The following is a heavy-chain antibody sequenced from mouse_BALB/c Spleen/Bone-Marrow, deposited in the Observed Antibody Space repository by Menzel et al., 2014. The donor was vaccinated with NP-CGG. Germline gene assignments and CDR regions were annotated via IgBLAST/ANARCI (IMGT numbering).Heavy chain of an antibody. D-gene: IGHD2-4*01. CDR3: ARHAYYDQTEVSFVY. V-gene: IGHV5-9-2*01. CDR2: ISGDGHYT. J-gene: IGHJ3*01. Sequence: EVMLVESGGGLVKSGGSLKLSCAASRFSFSNYGMSWVRQTPEKRLEWVATISGDGHYTFYSDSVKGRFTISRDNAKNNLYLQLSSLRSEDTALYYCARHAYYDQTEVSFVYWGQGTLVTVSA. CDR1: RFSFSNYG.